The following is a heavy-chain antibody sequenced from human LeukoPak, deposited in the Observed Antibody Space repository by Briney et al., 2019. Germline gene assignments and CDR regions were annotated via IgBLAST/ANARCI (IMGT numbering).Heavy chain of an antibody. V-gene: IGHV1-2*06. CDR1: GYTFTGYY. Sequence: ASVKVSCKASGYTFTGYYMHWVRQAPGQGLEWMGRINPNSGSTNYAQKFQGRVTMTRDTSISTAYMELSRLRSDDTAVYYCARVDCSSTSCDLYGMDVWGQGTTVTVSS. CDR3: ARVDCSSTSCDLYGMDV. D-gene: IGHD2-2*01. J-gene: IGHJ6*02. CDR2: INPNSGST.